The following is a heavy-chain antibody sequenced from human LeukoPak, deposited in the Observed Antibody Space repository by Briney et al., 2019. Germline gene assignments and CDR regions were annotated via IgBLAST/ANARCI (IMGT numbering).Heavy chain of an antibody. CDR2: VCPIFGKA. Sequence: SSVNVSCKASRGTFSSYANSWVRQAPRHAREWMGGVCPIFGKANYAQKFQGRVTITADKSTSTAYMELSSLRSEDTAVYYCARGAIAAAGPPDYWGQGTLVTVSS. D-gene: IGHD6-13*01. CDR1: RGTFSSYA. CDR3: ARGAIAAAGPPDY. J-gene: IGHJ4*02. V-gene: IGHV1-69*06.